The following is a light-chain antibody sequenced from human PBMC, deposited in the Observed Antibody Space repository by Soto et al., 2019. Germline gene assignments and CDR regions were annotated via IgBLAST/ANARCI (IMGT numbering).Light chain of an antibody. V-gene: IGKV1-27*01. CDR2: AAS. J-gene: IGKJ4*02. CDR3: QKYTNVPA. CDR1: QGISNY. Sequence: DIQMTQSPSSLSASVGDRVTITCRASQGISNYLAWYQQIPGKVPKLLISAASTLQSGVPSRFSGSGSGTAFTLTISRLQPDDVATYYCQKYTNVPAFGGGTKVEIK.